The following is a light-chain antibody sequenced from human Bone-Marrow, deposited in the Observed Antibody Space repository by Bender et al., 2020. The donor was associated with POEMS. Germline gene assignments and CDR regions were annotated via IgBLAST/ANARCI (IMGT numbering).Light chain of an antibody. J-gene: IGLJ3*02. CDR3: AVWDDSLNGWV. CDR1: SSNIGAHA. CDR2: SSH. V-gene: IGLV1-44*01. Sequence: QSVLTQPPSASGTPVQRVTISCAGGSSNIGAHAVNWYQHLPGTAPKLLIYSSHRRPSEVPDRFSGSRSGTSASLAISGLQSEDEADYYCAVWDDSLNGWVFGGGPNLTVL.